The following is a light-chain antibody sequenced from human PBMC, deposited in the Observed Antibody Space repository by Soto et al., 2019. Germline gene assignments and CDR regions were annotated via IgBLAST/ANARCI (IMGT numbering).Light chain of an antibody. CDR2: GAS. J-gene: IGKJ5*01. V-gene: IGKV3-20*01. CDR1: QSVSSSY. CDR3: QQYGSSIT. Sequence: EIVLTQSPGTLSLSPGERATLSCRASQSVSSSYLAWYQQKPGQAPRLLIYGASSRATGIPDRFSGSGSGTDFTLTISSLEPEAFAVYYCQQYGSSITFGQGTRLEIK.